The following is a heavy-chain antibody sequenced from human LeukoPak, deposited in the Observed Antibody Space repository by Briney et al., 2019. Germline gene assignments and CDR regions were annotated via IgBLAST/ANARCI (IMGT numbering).Heavy chain of an antibody. CDR2: IIPVLGVA. J-gene: IGHJ4*02. CDR3: ATGSGTLWSGYYHDF. D-gene: IGHD3-3*01. V-gene: IGHV1-69*04. CDR1: RDTFSTYA. Sequence: VASVKVSCKAFRDTFSTYAISWVRHAPGQRHEWMGRIIPVLGVANYEQKFQGRVTISADKSTSTAYMEVSSLRSEDTAVYYCATGSGTLWSGYYHDFWGQGTLVTVSS.